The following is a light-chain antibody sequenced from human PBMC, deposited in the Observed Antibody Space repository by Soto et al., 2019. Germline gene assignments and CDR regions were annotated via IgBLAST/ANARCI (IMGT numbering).Light chain of an antibody. CDR3: QQSYSTLST. V-gene: IGKV3-15*01. CDR1: QNGFNN. J-gene: IGKJ5*01. Sequence: EIVVTQSPVTLSVSPGETATLSCRASQNGFNNVAWYQVKPGQAPRLLIYGASTRATSIPVRFSGSGSGTDFTLTISSLQPEDFATYYCQQSYSTLSTFGQGTRLEIK. CDR2: GAS.